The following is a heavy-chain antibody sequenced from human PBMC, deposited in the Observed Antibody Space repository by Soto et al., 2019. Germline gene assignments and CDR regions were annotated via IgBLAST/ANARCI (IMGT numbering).Heavy chain of an antibody. CDR3: ARGRYSSTIDFDY. J-gene: IGHJ4*02. CDR2: IYHSVST. V-gene: IGHV4-30-2*01. D-gene: IGHD6-13*01. Sequence: SERLSLTXAVSAGSISSGGYSWSWIRQPTGRGLEWIGYIYHSVSTYYNPSLKSRVTISVDRSKNQFSLKRSSVTAADTAVYYCARGRYSSTIDFDYWGQGTLVTVSS. CDR1: AGSISSGGYS.